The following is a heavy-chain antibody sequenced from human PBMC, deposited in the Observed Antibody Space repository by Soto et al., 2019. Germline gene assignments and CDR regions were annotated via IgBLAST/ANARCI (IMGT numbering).Heavy chain of an antibody. Sequence: QVQLVESGGGVVQAGRSLRLSCAASGFTFNYYVMHWVRQAPGKGLEWVAVTWFDGSDSYYADSVRGRFTISRDNSKNTLYLQMSNLRADDTAVYFCARDRLVAAAVPPDSWGQGTLVTVSS. J-gene: IGHJ4*02. V-gene: IGHV3-33*01. CDR2: TWFDGSDS. D-gene: IGHD2-8*02. CDR3: ARDRLVAAAVPPDS. CDR1: GFTFNYYV.